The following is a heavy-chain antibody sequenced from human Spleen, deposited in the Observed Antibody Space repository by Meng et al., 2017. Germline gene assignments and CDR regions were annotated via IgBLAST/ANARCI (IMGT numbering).Heavy chain of an antibody. Sequence: QVQLQQWGAGLLKPSETLSLTCAVYGGSFSGYYWSWIRQPPGKGLEWIGEINHSGSTNYNPSLKSRVTISVDTSKNQFSLKLSSVTAADTAVYYCARVLRHSSSWYLGINWFDPWGQGTLVTVSS. J-gene: IGHJ5*02. CDR3: ARVLRHSSSWYLGINWFDP. V-gene: IGHV4-34*01. CDR2: INHSGST. CDR1: GGSFSGYY. D-gene: IGHD6-13*01.